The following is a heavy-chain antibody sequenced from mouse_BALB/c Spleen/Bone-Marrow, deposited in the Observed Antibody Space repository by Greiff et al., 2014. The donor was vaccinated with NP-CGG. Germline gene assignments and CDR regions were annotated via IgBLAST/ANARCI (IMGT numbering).Heavy chain of an antibody. D-gene: IGHD2-2*01. J-gene: IGHJ4*01. CDR2: ISSGSSTI. V-gene: IGHV5-17*02. CDR1: GFTFSSFG. CDR3: ARYGYYDAMDY. Sequence: VHVKQSGGGLVQPGGSRKLSCAASGFTFSSFGMHWVRQAPEKGLEWVAYISSGSSTIYYADTVKGRFTISRDNPKNTLFLQMTSLRSEDTAMYYCARYGYYDAMDYWGQGTSVTVSS.